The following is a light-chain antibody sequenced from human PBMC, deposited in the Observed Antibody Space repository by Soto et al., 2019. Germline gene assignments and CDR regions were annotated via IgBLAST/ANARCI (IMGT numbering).Light chain of an antibody. V-gene: IGLV2-14*01. J-gene: IGLJ1*01. Sequence: QSVLTQPASVSGSPGRSITISCTGTTSDIGRYNYVSWYQHHPGKAPKLIIYEVSNRPSGASDRFSGSKSGNTASLTISGLQADDEADYYCSSYAGSNTDYVFGTGTKVTVL. CDR1: TSDIGRYNY. CDR3: SSYAGSNTDYV. CDR2: EVS.